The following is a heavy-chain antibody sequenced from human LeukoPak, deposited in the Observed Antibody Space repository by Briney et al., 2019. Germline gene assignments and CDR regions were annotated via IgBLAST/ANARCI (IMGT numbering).Heavy chain of an antibody. CDR3: AKRGIAAAASFDY. CDR2: ISGSGDYT. CDR1: GFTFSTYA. J-gene: IGHJ4*02. V-gene: IGHV3-23*01. Sequence: GGSLRLSCAASGFTFSTYAMSWVRQAPGKGLEWVSTISGSGDYTFYADSVKGRFTISRDNSKNTVYLQMNSLRADDTAVYYCAKRGIAAAASFDYWGQGTLVTVSS. D-gene: IGHD6-13*01.